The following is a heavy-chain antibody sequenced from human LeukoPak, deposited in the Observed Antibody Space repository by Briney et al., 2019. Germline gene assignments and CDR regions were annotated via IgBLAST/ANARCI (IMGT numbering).Heavy chain of an antibody. J-gene: IGHJ4*02. Sequence: ASVNVSCKASGYTFTGYYMHWVRQAPGQGLEGMGWINPNSGGTKYAQRFQGRVTMSRDTSISTAYMELSRLRSDDTAVYYCARDYYDSSGYGAHDYWGQGTLVTVSS. CDR2: INPNSGGT. CDR3: ARDYYDSSGYGAHDY. D-gene: IGHD3-22*01. CDR1: GYTFTGYY. V-gene: IGHV1-2*02.